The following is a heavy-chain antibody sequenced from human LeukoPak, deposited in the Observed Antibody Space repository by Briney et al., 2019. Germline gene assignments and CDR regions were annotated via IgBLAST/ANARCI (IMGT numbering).Heavy chain of an antibody. Sequence: SQTPSLTCTVSGGSISSGDYSWSWIRQPPGKGLEWIEYIYYSGSTYYNPSLKSRVTISVDTSKNQFSLKLSSVTAADTAVYYCARVISEIAAAANGWFDPWGQGTLVTVSS. CDR2: IYYSGST. CDR3: ARVISEIAAAANGWFDP. D-gene: IGHD6-13*01. V-gene: IGHV4-30-4*01. J-gene: IGHJ5*02. CDR1: GGSISSGDYS.